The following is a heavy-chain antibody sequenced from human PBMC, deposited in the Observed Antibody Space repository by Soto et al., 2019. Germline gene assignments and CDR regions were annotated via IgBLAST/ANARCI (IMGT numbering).Heavy chain of an antibody. Sequence: ASVKVSCKASGYSLRGNYIHWVRQTPGQGLEWMGWINPNSSGTVYAQKFQGRVTMTRDTSLTTVYMQLNRLTSDDSAVYYCARDLIVVGPDNYSMDVCGQRTTVTVFS. D-gene: IGHD2-2*01. CDR2: INPNSSGT. J-gene: IGHJ6*02. CDR1: GYSLRGNY. V-gene: IGHV1-2*02. CDR3: ARDLIVVGPDNYSMDV.